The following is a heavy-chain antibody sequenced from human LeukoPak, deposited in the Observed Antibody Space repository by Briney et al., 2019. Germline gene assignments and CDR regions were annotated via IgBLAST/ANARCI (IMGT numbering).Heavy chain of an antibody. Sequence: GGSLRLSCAASGFTFSDTWMHWVRQAPGKGLEYVSAISSNGGSTYYANSVKGRFTISRDNSKNTLYLQMGSLRAEDMAVYYCARGDSGSYPYWGQGTLVTVSS. CDR3: ARGDSGSYPY. V-gene: IGHV3-64*01. CDR2: ISSNGGST. J-gene: IGHJ4*02. CDR1: GFTFSDTW. D-gene: IGHD1-26*01.